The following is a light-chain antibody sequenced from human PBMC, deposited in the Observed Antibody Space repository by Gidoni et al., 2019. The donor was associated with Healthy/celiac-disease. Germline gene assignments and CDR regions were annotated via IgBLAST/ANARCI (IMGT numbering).Light chain of an antibody. CDR2: EGS. CDR1: SSDVGSYHL. CDR3: CSYAGSSSWV. J-gene: IGLJ3*02. V-gene: IGLV2-23*01. Sequence: QSALTQPASLSGSPGQSITISCTGTSSDVGSYHLVSWYQQHPGKAPKLMIYEGSKRPSGVSNRFSGSKSGNTAYLTISGLQAEDEADYYCCSYAGSSSWVFGGGTKLTVL.